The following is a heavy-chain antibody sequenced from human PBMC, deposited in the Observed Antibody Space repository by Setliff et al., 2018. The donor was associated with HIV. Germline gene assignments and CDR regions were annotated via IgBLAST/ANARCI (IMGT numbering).Heavy chain of an antibody. J-gene: IGHJ6*03. Sequence: GGSLRLSCAASGFTFNTYAMSWVRQAPGKGLEWVSVISGSGSGTFYADSVKGRFTISRDNSKNTLYLQMTSLRVEDTAEYYCAKDQVSGRPYYYYMDVWGKGTPVTVSS. V-gene: IGHV3-23*01. D-gene: IGHD1-20*01. CDR2: ISGSGSGT. CDR3: AKDQVSGRPYYYYMDV. CDR1: GFTFNTYA.